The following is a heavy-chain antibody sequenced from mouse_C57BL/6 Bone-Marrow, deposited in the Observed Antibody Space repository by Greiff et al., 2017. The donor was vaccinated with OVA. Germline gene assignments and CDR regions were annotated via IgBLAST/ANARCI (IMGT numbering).Heavy chain of an antibody. V-gene: IGHV5-16*01. CDR2: INYDGSST. Sequence: EVMLVESEGGLVQPGSSMKLSCTASGFTFSDYYMAWVRQVPEKGLEWVANINYDGSSTYYLDALKSRFIISIDNAKNILYLQMSSLKSEDTATYYCAREDYYGSSYSYWGQGTTLTVSS. D-gene: IGHD1-1*01. J-gene: IGHJ2*01. CDR3: AREDYYGSSYSY. CDR1: GFTFSDYY.